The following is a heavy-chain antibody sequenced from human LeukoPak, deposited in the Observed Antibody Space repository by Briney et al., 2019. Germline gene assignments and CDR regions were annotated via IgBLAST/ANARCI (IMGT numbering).Heavy chain of an antibody. CDR1: GFTFSSYW. D-gene: IGHD5-12*01. CDR2: INSDGSIT. V-gene: IGHV3-74*01. J-gene: IGHJ4*02. Sequence: GGPPRLSCGASGFTFSSYWVDWVRPAPGEGLMWVSRINSDGSITNYADSVKGRFTISRDNAKNTLYLQMNSLRAEDTAVYYCARVRATFSPHFDNWGQGTLVTVSS. CDR3: ARVRATFSPHFDN.